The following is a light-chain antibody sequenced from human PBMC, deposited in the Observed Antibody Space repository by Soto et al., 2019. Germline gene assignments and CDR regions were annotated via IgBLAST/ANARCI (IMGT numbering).Light chain of an antibody. CDR3: QQYNSYPLP. V-gene: IGKV1-5*01. CDR1: QSISSW. J-gene: IGKJ3*01. Sequence: DIQMTQSPSTLSASLGDRVTITCRASQSISSWLAWYQQKPGKAPKLLIYDASSLPSGVPSRFSGSGSGTDFSLTISSLQPDDFATYYCQQYNSYPLPFGPGTKVDIK. CDR2: DAS.